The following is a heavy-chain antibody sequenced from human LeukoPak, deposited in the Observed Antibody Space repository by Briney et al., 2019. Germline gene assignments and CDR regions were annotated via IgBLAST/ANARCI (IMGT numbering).Heavy chain of an antibody. J-gene: IGHJ3*02. CDR2: IRYDGSNK. CDR1: GFTFSSYG. D-gene: IGHD2-2*01. CDR3: AKDAVVVPSDAFDI. Sequence: GGSLKLSCAASGFTFSSYGMHWVRQAPGKGLEWVAYIRYDGSNKYYADSVKGRFTISRDNSKNTLYLQMNSLRAEDTAVYYCAKDAVVVPSDAFDIWGQGTMVTVSS. V-gene: IGHV3-30*02.